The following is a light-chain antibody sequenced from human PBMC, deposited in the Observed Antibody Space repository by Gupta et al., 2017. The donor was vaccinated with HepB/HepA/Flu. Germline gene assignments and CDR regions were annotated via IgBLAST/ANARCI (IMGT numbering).Light chain of an antibody. Sequence: MVLTQSLGTLSVSPGERATLSCWASHTVDSHNLAWYQKKPGQPPKLLIFGASTRTTGIPDRISGSRSGSGYTLTISRVEPEDFAVYYCQQYGSTPRFSFGPGTKVEIK. CDR1: HTVDSHN. J-gene: IGKJ2*03. CDR2: GAS. CDR3: QQYGSTPRFS. V-gene: IGKV3-20*01.